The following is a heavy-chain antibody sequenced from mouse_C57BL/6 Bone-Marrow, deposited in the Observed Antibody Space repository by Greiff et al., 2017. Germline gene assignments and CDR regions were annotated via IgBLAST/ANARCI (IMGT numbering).Heavy chain of an antibody. CDR2: IYSGSGST. Sequence: VQLQQPGAELVKPGASVKMSCKASGYTFTSYWINWVKQRPGQGLEGIGEIYSGSGSTNYNGKFKGNATLTVDKSSSTAYMQLSSLTSEDSAVYYCARHYNGYYPLAYWGQGTLVTVSS. J-gene: IGHJ3*01. V-gene: IGHV1-55*01. D-gene: IGHD2-3*01. CDR3: ARHYNGYYPLAY. CDR1: GYTFTSYW.